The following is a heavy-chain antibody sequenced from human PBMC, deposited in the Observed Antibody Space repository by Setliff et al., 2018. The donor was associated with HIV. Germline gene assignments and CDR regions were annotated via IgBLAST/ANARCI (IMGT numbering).Heavy chain of an antibody. CDR3: ARDGGLGY. D-gene: IGHD3-16*01. CDR1: GLTFSSYW. Sequence: PGGSLRLSCAASGLTFSSYWMSWVRQAPGKGLEWVANIKQDGSEKYYVDSVKGRFTISRDNAKNSLYLQMNSLRAEDTAVYYCARDGGLGYWGQGTLVTVSS. J-gene: IGHJ4*02. CDR2: IKQDGSEK. V-gene: IGHV3-7*01.